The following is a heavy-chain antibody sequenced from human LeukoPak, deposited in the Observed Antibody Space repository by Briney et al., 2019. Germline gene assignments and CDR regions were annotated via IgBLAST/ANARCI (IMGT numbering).Heavy chain of an antibody. Sequence: GGSLRLSCAASGFTFSNYAMHWVRQAPGKGLEWVTVIWYDGSDKYYADSVKGRFTISRDNSKNTLYLQMNSLRAEDTAVYYCARDGGSGYDYVYRGQGTLVTVSS. D-gene: IGHD5-12*01. V-gene: IGHV3-33*01. J-gene: IGHJ4*02. CDR1: GFTFSNYA. CDR3: ARDGGSGYDYVY. CDR2: IWYDGSDK.